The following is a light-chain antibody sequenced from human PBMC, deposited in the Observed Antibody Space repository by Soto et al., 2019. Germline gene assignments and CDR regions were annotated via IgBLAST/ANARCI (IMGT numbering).Light chain of an antibody. CDR1: SSNVGNNA. Sequence: QSVLTQPPSVSESPRQRVTISCSGSSSNVGNNAVNWYQQLPGKAPKLLIYYDDLLPSVVSDRFCGYKSGTSASLAISGLQSEEEDDYYCAVWDDSMYGVVFGGGTKLTVL. J-gene: IGLJ2*01. CDR3: AVWDDSMYGVV. V-gene: IGLV1-36*01. CDR2: YDD.